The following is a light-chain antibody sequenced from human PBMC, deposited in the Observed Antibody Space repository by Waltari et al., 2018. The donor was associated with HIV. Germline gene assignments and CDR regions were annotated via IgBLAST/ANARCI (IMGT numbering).Light chain of an antibody. CDR3: CSYAGNYTLV. V-gene: IGLV2-11*01. CDR1: SSDVGGYNY. CDR2: DVN. J-gene: IGLJ2*01. Sequence: QSALTQPRSVSGSPGQSVTVSCTGTSSDVGGYNYVSWDQQHPGKAPKLMIYDVNKGPSGVPDRFAGSKSGNTASLTISGLQAEDEADYYCCSYAGNYTLVFGGGTKLTVL.